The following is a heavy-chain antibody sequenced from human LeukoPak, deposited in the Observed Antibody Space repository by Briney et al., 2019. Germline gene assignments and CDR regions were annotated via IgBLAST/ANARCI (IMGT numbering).Heavy chain of an antibody. J-gene: IGHJ4*02. V-gene: IGHV3-48*03. CDR3: ARDDPYYEILTGYYRGYYFDY. Sequence: GGSLRLSCAASGFTFSSYEMNWVRQAPGKGLEWVSYISSSGSTIYYTDSVKGRFTISRDNAKNSLYLQMNSLRAEDTAVYYCARDDPYYEILTGYYRGYYFDYWGQGTLVTVSS. D-gene: IGHD3-9*01. CDR1: GFTFSSYE. CDR2: ISSSGSTI.